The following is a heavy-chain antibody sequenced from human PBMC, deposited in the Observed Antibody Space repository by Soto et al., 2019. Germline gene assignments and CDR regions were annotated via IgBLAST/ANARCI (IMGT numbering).Heavy chain of an antibody. V-gene: IGHV1-46*01. Sequence: QVQLVQSGAEVKNAGGSVKVSCKASGYTFTSFYIHWVRQAPGQGLEWMSIINPNGGSTNYAQNLQGRVTLTRGTSTNTVYMELSSLRSEDTAVYYCARGLTSGDYWGQGTLVTVSS. CDR2: INPNGGST. CDR3: ARGLTSGDY. J-gene: IGHJ4*02. CDR1: GYTFTSFY.